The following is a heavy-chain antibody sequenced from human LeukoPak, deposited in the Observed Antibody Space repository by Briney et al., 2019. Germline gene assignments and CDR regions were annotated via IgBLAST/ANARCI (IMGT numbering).Heavy chain of an antibody. CDR2: IYYSGST. D-gene: IGHD2-2*01. Sequence: SETLSLTCTVSGGSISSYYWSWIRQPPGKGLEWIGYIYYSGSTNYNPSLKSRVTISVDTSKNQFSLKLSSVTAADTAVYYCARVGYCSSTSCSQDFDYWGQGTLVTVSS. J-gene: IGHJ4*02. V-gene: IGHV4-59*12. CDR3: ARVGYCSSTSCSQDFDY. CDR1: GGSISSYY.